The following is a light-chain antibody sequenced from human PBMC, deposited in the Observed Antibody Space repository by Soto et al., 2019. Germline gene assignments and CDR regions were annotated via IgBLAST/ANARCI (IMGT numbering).Light chain of an antibody. V-gene: IGKV3-15*01. CDR3: QQYHKWPLT. CDR2: GVS. J-gene: IGKJ4*01. Sequence: EIVMTQSPATLSVSPRDRATLSCRATQSVSGKLAWYQQKPGQAPTLLMYGVSTRATGIPARFSGGGSGTEFTLTISSPQSEDSAVYYCQQYHKWPLTFGGGTKVEIK. CDR1: QSVSGK.